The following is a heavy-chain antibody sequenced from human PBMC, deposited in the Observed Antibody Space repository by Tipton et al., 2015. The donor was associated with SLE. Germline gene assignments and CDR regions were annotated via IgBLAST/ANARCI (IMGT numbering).Heavy chain of an antibody. J-gene: IGHJ3*02. V-gene: IGHV3-7*03. CDR3: ARDRYYYGSGSYFSDAFDI. Sequence: SLRLSCAASGYTFSSYWMSWVRQAPGKGLEWVANIKQDGSEKYYVDSVKGRFTISRDNAKNSLYLQMNSLRAEDTAVYYCARDRYYYGSGSYFSDAFDIWGQGTMVTVSS. CDR1: GYTFSSYW. D-gene: IGHD3-10*01. CDR2: IKQDGSEK.